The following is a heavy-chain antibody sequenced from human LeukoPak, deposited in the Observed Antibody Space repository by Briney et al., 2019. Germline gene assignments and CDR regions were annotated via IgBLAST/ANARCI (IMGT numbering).Heavy chain of an antibody. J-gene: IGHJ4*02. CDR3: ASRSSIWSGYQDTLYYFDS. CDR1: GGXISSYY. Sequence: SETLSLTCTVSGGXISSYYWSWIRQPPGKRLEWIGHIYYSGSTNYNPSLKSRVTISVDTFKNQFSLKLSSVTAADTAVYYCASRSSIWSGYQDTLYYFDSWGQGTLVTVSS. CDR2: IYYSGST. D-gene: IGHD3-3*01. V-gene: IGHV4-59*01.